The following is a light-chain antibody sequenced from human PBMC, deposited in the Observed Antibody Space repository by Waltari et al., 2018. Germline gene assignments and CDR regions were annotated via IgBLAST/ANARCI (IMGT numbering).Light chain of an antibody. CDR3: QHYVRLPVT. CDR1: QSIGIY. CDR2: GAS. J-gene: IGKJ1*01. V-gene: IGKV3-20*01. Sequence: EIMLTQSPGTLSLSPGERATLSCRASQSIGIYLAWYQQRPGQAPRLLIYGASNRATGIPDRFSGSGSGTDFSLTISRLDPEDFAVYYYQHYVRLPVTFGHGTKVEIK.